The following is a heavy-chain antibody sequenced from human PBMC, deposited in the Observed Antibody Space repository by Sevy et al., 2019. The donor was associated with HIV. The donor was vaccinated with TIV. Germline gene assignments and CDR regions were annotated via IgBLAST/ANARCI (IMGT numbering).Heavy chain of an antibody. D-gene: IGHD3-9*01. CDR2: IYYSGST. J-gene: IGHJ6*02. CDR1: GGSISSNSYY. Sequence: SQTLSLTCSVSGGSISSNSYYWGWIRQPPGKGLEWIGSIYYSGSTNYNPSLKSRVTISVDTSKNQFSLKLSAVTAADTAVYYGARRRVNYDILTGGYYGMDVWGQGTTVTVSS. CDR3: ARRRVNYDILTGGYYGMDV. V-gene: IGHV4-39*01.